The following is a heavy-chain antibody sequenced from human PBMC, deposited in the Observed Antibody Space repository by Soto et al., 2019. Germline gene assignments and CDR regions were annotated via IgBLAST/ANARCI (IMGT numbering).Heavy chain of an antibody. D-gene: IGHD5-18*01. Sequence: TSETLSLTCTVSGGSISNYYWSWIRQPPGKGLEWIGFVYYSGSTHYNPSLRSRVTISVDTSKNQFSLKLSSVTAADTAIYYCTRDRGYSNWFDPWGQGTLVTVSS. CDR2: VYYSGST. J-gene: IGHJ5*02. CDR3: TRDRGYSNWFDP. V-gene: IGHV4-59*01. CDR1: GGSISNYY.